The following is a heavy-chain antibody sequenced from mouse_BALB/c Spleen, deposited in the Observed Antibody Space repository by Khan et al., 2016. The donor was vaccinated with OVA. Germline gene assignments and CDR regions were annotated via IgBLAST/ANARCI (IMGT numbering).Heavy chain of an antibody. Sequence: QVQLQQSGPELVKPGALVKISCKASGYTFTAYDINWVKQRPGQGLEWIGWIYPGDGSTKYNENFKDKATLTADKSSNTAYMQLSSLTSDKSAVDFCAREGVRGVAMDYWGQGTSVSVSS. CDR2: IYPGDGST. D-gene: IGHD1-1*01. CDR3: AREGVRGVAMDY. J-gene: IGHJ4*01. V-gene: IGHV1S56*01. CDR1: GYTFTAYD.